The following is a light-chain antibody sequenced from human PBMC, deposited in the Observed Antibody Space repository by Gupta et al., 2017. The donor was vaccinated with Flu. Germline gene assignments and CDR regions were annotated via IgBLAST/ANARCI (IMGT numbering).Light chain of an antibody. J-gene: IGLJ2*01. CDR3: CSYAGTFTFV. V-gene: IGLV2-11*01. CDR2: SIT. Sequence: SIDIGNYDYVSWYQQHPGKAPKLIIYSITERPSGVPERFSGSKSGKTASLTISGLQAEDEASYYCCSYAGTFTFVFGGGTNLTVL. CDR1: SIDIGNYDY.